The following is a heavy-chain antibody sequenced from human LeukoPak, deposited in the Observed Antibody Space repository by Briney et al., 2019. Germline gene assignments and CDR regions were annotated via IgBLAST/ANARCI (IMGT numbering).Heavy chain of an antibody. CDR2: IYSGGNT. CDR1: GFTVRSNP. Sequence: GGSLRLSCAASGFTVRSNPMSWVRQAPGKGLEWVSLIYSGGNTYYANSVKGRFTISRDNSENTLYLQMNSLRADDAAVYYCARVGDGYNENFWGQGTLVTVSS. CDR3: ARVGDGYNENF. V-gene: IGHV3-66*01. D-gene: IGHD5-24*01. J-gene: IGHJ4*02.